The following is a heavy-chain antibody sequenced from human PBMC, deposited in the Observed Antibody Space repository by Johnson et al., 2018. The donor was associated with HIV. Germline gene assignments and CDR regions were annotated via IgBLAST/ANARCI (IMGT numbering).Heavy chain of an antibody. V-gene: IGHV3-30-3*01. D-gene: IGHD3-22*01. J-gene: IGHJ3*02. CDR3: SHDSSGYHDAVDM. CDR2: ISYDGSNK. Sequence: QVQLVESGGGVVQPGRSLRLSCAASGFTFSSYAMHWVRQAPGKGLEWVAVISYDGSNKYYADSVKGRFTISRDNSKNTLYLQMSRLKSEDTAVYYCSHDSSGYHDAVDMWGQGIMVTVSS. CDR1: GFTFSSYA.